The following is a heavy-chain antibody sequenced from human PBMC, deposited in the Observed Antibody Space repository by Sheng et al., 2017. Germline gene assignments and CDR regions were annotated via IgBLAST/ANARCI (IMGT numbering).Heavy chain of an antibody. J-gene: IGHJ5*02. CDR3: ARDSRRSMGSGYSPFDA. Sequence: QVQLVQSGAEVKKPGSSVRVSCKASGGTFSSHAISWVRQAPGQGLEWMGGIIPMFGTTYFAQKFHQGRVTITADESTSTAYMELNSLRSEDTALYYCARDSRRSMGSGYSPFDAWGQGTLVIVSS. D-gene: IGHD3-3*01. CDR1: GGTFSSHA. V-gene: IGHV1-69*12. CDR2: IIPMFGTT.